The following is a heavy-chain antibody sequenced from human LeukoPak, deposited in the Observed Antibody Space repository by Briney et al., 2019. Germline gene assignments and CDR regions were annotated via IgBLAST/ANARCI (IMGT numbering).Heavy chain of an antibody. V-gene: IGHV1-2*02. CDR3: ARDREDYYDSSGYYYRDYYYYMDV. CDR2: INPNSGGT. D-gene: IGHD3-22*01. Sequence: GASVKVSCKASGYTFTGYYMHWVRQAPGQGLEWMGWINPNSGGTNFAQKFQGRVTMTRDTSISTAYMELSRLRSDDTAVYYCARDREDYYDSSGYYYRDYYYYMDVWGKGTTVTVSS. J-gene: IGHJ6*03. CDR1: GYTFTGYY.